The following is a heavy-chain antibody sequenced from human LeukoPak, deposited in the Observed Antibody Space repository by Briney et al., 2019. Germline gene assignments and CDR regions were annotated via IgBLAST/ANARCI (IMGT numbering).Heavy chain of an antibody. Sequence: PGGSLRLSCAASGFTFSSYGMSWVRQAPGKGLEWVSAVSGSGGSTYYADSVKGRFTISRDNSKNTLYLQMNSLRAEDTALYYCARIMYCGGDCYSLATAFDIWGQGTMVTVSS. CDR1: GFTFSSYG. D-gene: IGHD2-21*02. CDR2: VSGSGGST. J-gene: IGHJ3*02. CDR3: ARIMYCGGDCYSLATAFDI. V-gene: IGHV3-23*01.